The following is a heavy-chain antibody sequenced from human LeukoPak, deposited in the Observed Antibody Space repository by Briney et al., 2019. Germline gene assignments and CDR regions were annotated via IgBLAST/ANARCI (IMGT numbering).Heavy chain of an antibody. Sequence: GGSLRLSCAASGFTFSSYWMNWVRQAPGKGLVWVSRIASDGSSTAYADSVKGRFSISRDNAKNTLYLQMNSLRVEDTAVYYCARGRPHGNDYWGQGTLITVSS. CDR3: ARGRPHGNDY. J-gene: IGHJ4*02. D-gene: IGHD4-23*01. V-gene: IGHV3-74*01. CDR2: IASDGSST. CDR1: GFTFSSYW.